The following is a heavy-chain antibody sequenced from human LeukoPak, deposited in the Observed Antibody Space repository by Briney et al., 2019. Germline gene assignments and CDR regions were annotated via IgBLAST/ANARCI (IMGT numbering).Heavy chain of an antibody. J-gene: IGHJ3*02. D-gene: IGHD1-26*01. CDR1: GFTVSSNY. CDR2: ISYDGSNK. V-gene: IGHV3-30-3*01. CDR3: ARVVLTWWELGPSAFDI. Sequence: PGGSLRLSCAASGFTVSSNYMSWVRQAPGKGLEWVAVISYDGSNKYYADSVKGRFTISRDNSKNTLYLQMNSLRAEDTAVYYCARVVLTWWELGPSAFDIWGQGTMVTVSS.